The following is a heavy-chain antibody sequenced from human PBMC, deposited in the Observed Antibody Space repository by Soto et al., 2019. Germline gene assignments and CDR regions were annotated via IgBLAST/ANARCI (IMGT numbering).Heavy chain of an antibody. CDR1: GFTFSSYG. D-gene: IGHD5-12*01. V-gene: IGHV3-33*01. CDR2: IWYDGSNK. CDR3: ARDSAHVDIVATIGGNWFDP. Sequence: PGGSLRLSCAASGFTFSSYGMHWVRQAPGKGLEWVAVIWYDGSNKYYADYVKGRFTISRDNSKNTLYLQMNSLRAEDTAVYYCARDSAHVDIVATIGGNWFDPWGQGTLVTVSS. J-gene: IGHJ5*02.